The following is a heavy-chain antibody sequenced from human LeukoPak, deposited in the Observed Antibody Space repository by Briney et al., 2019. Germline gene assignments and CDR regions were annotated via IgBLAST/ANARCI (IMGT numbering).Heavy chain of an antibody. CDR2: INHSEST. D-gene: IGHD3-10*01. CDR1: GGSFSGYY. V-gene: IGHV4-34*01. Sequence: PSETLSLTCAVYGGSFSGYYWSWIRQPPGKGLEWIGEINHSESTNYNPSLKSRVTISVDTSKNQFSLKLSSVTAADTAVYYCARLRVGSVWFGISLGGGYFDYWGQGTLVTVSS. J-gene: IGHJ4*02. CDR3: ARLRVGSVWFGISLGGGYFDY.